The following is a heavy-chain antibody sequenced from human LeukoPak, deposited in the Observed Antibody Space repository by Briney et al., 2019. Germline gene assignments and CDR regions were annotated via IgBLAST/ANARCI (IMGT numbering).Heavy chain of an antibody. CDR2: ISGSGGTT. D-gene: IGHD5-24*01. CDR3: AREIETYPRKPYYFDY. Sequence: GGSLRLSCAASGSTFSNSAMTWVRQAPRKGLEWVSAISGSGGTTYYADSVKGRFTISRDNSKNTLYLQMNSLRAEDTAVYYCAREIETYPRKPYYFDYWGQGTLVTVSS. CDR1: GSTFSNSA. J-gene: IGHJ4*02. V-gene: IGHV3-23*01.